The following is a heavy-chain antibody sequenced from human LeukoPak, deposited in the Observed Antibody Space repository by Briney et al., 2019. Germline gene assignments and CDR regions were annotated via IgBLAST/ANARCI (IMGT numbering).Heavy chain of an antibody. J-gene: IGHJ6*02. CDR1: GSSISSYY. Sequence: PSETLSLTCTVSGSSISSYYWSWIRQPPGKGLEWIGYIYYSGSTNYNPSLKSRVTISVDTSKNQFSLKLSSVTAADTAVYYCARAGRRYYYGMDVWGQGTTVTVSS. V-gene: IGHV4-59*01. CDR2: IYYSGST. CDR3: ARAGRRYYYGMDV.